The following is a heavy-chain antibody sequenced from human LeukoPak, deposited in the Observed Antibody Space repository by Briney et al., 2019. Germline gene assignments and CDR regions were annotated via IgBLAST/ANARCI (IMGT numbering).Heavy chain of an antibody. Sequence: PSETLSLTCAVYGGSFSGYYWSWIRQPPGKGLEWIGEINHSGSTNYNPSLKSRVTISVDTSKNQFSLKLSSVTAADTAVYYCQNSGSYYGAFDIWGQGTMVTVSS. CDR1: GGSFSGYY. J-gene: IGHJ3*02. D-gene: IGHD1-26*01. CDR3: QNSGSYYGAFDI. V-gene: IGHV4-34*01. CDR2: INHSGST.